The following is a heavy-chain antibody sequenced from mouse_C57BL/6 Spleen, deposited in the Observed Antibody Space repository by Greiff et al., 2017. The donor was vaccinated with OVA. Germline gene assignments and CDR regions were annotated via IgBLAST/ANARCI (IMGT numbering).Heavy chain of an antibody. CDR3: ARPLSGSSPYYYAMDY. J-gene: IGHJ4*01. CDR1: GYTFTDYY. Sequence: EVQLQQSGPELVKPGASVKISCKASGYTFTDYYMNWVKQSHGKSLEWIGDINPNNGGTSYNQKFKGKATLTVDKSSSTAYMELRSLTSEDSAVYYCARPLSGSSPYYYAMDYWGQGTSVTVSS. CDR2: INPNNGGT. D-gene: IGHD1-1*01. V-gene: IGHV1-26*01.